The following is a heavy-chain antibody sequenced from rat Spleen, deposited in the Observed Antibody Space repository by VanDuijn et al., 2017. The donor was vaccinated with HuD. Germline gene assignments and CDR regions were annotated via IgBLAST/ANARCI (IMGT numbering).Heavy chain of an antibody. CDR3: ATAGSRVSRFAY. Sequence: EVQLVESGGGLVQPGRSIKLSCEASGFTFSNYDMTWVGQTPTKGREWVASISYDVSTTYYRDSVRGRFTIFRDVAKSTLYLQMDSLRSEDTATYYYATAGSRVSRFAYWGQGTLVTVSS. CDR1: GFTFSNYD. V-gene: IGHV5-25*01. CDR2: ISYDVSTT. J-gene: IGHJ3*01. D-gene: IGHD1-4*01.